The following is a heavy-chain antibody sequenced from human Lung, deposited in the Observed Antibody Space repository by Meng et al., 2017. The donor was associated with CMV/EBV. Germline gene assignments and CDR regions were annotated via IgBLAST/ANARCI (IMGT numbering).Heavy chain of an antibody. CDR1: GDSIPRTTYY. D-gene: IGHD3-16*01. V-gene: IGHV4-39*07. Sequence: GSLRLSXTVSGDSIPRTTYYWGWIRQPPGQGLEWIGSISYSGSTSSNPSLKSRVSISLDASKKHSSLKLPTVTAADTAVYFCARVKLDEVAIHGVSSTRSDFYALDFWGRGTTVTVSS. CDR3: ARVKLDEVAIHGVSSTRSDFYALDF. J-gene: IGHJ6*02. CDR2: ISYSGST.